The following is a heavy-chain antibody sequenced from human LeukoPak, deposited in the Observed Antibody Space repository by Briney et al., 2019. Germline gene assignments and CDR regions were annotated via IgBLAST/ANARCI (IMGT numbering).Heavy chain of an antibody. CDR2: INHSGST. V-gene: IGHV4-34*01. CDR1: GGSFSGYY. CDR3: ARGEGSPDY. J-gene: IGHJ4*02. D-gene: IGHD3-10*01. Sequence: PSETLSLTCAVYGGSFSGYYWSWIRQPPGKGLEWIGEINHSGSTNYNPSLKSRVTISVDTSKNQFSLKQSSVTAADTAVYYCARGEGSPDYWGQGTLVTVSS.